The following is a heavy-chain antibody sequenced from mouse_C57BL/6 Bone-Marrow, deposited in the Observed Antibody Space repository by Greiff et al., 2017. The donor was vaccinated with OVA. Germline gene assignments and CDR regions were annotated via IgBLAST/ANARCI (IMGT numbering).Heavy chain of an antibody. CDR2: INPNNGGT. D-gene: IGHD2-1*01. Sequence: VHVKQSGPELVKPGASVKIPCKASGYTFTDYNMDWVKQSHGKSLEWIGDINPNNGGTIYNQKFKGKATLTVDKSSSTAYMELRSLTSEDTAVYYCARSLIYYANYAWFAYWGQGTLVTVSA. V-gene: IGHV1-18*01. J-gene: IGHJ3*01. CDR3: ARSLIYYANYAWFAY. CDR1: GYTFTDYN.